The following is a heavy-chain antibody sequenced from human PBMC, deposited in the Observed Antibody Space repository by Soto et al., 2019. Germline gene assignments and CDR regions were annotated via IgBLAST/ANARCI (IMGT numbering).Heavy chain of an antibody. V-gene: IGHV4-61*01. Sequence: ASETLSLTCTVSGGSVSSSSCYWSWIRQPPGKGLEWIGNIYYSGSTNYNPSPKSRVTISVDTSKNQFSLKLSSVTAADTALYYCARDGGVVGITHWGQGTLVTVSS. CDR2: IYYSGST. D-gene: IGHD3-16*01. CDR1: GGSVSSSSCY. CDR3: ARDGGVVGITH. J-gene: IGHJ4*02.